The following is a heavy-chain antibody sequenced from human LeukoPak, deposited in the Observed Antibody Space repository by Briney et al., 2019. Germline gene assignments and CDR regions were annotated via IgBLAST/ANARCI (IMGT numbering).Heavy chain of an antibody. CDR3: AKDHYSSGWYPTPFDY. CDR1: GFTFSSYA. CDR2: ISGSGGST. J-gene: IGHJ4*02. D-gene: IGHD6-19*01. V-gene: IGHV3-23*01. Sequence: GGSLRLSCAASGFTFSSYAMSWVRQAPGKGLEWVSAISGSGGSTYYADSVKGRFTISRDNSKNTLYLQMNSLRAEDTAVYYCAKDHYSSGWYPTPFDYWGQGTMVTVSS.